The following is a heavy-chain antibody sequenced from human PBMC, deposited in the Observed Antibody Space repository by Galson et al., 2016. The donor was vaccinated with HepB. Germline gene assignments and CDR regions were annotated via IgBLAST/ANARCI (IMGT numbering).Heavy chain of an antibody. CDR3: ARADIAAAGTGSDY. J-gene: IGHJ4*02. D-gene: IGHD6-13*01. V-gene: IGHV3-48*03. Sequence: SLRLSCAASGFTFSSYEMNWVRQAPGKGLEWVSYISSSGSTIHYADSVKGRFTISRDNAKNSLYLQMNSLRAEDTAVYSCARADIAAAGTGSDYWGPGTLVTVSS. CDR1: GFTFSSYE. CDR2: ISSSGSTI.